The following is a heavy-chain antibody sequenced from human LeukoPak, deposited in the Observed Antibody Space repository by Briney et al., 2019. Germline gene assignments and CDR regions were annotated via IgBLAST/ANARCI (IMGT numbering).Heavy chain of an antibody. J-gene: IGHJ5*02. CDR2: INHSGST. Sequence: SETLSLTCAVYGGSFSGYYWSWIRQPPGKGLEWIGEINHSGSTNYNPSLKSRVTVSVDTSKNQFSLKLSPVTAADTAVYYCARHFGPTGTTFDPWGQGTLVTVSS. D-gene: IGHD1-1*01. V-gene: IGHV4-34*01. CDR3: ARHFGPTGTTFDP. CDR1: GGSFSGYY.